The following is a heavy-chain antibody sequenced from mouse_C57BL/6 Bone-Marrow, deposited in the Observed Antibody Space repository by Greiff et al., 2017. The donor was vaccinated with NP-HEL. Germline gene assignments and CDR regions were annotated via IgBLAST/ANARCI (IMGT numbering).Heavy chain of an antibody. CDR2: IRSKSNNYAT. CDR3: VSYYNAMDY. Sequence: EVKVVESGGGLVQPKGSLKLSCAASGFSFNTYAMNWVRQAPGKGLEWVARIRSKSNNYATYYADSVKDRFTISRDDSESMLYLQMNNLKTEDTAMYYCVSYYNAMDYWGQGTSVTVSS. D-gene: IGHD2-12*01. J-gene: IGHJ4*01. CDR1: GFSFNTYA. V-gene: IGHV10-1*01.